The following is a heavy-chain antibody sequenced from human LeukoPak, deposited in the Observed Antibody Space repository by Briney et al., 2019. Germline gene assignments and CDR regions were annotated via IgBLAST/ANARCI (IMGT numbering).Heavy chain of an antibody. V-gene: IGHV3-23*01. J-gene: IGHJ5*02. CDR1: GFTVSTNY. CDR2: ISGSGGTT. Sequence: EPGGSLRLSCAASGFTVSTNYIIWVRQAPGKGLEWVSGISGSGGTTNYADSVKGRFTISRDNSKNTLYLQMNSLRAEDTAVYHCAAPRLNLPSWGQGTLVTVSS. CDR3: AAPRLNLPS. D-gene: IGHD3-16*01.